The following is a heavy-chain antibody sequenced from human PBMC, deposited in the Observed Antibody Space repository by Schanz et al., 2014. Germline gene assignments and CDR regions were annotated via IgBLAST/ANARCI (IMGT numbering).Heavy chain of an antibody. V-gene: IGHV3-53*01. J-gene: IGHJ6*02. D-gene: IGHD1-20*01. CDR1: GFTVNTHY. CDR2: MYINSGST. Sequence: EVQLVESGGGLIQPGGSLRLSCAVSGFTVNTHYMSWVRQAPGKGLEWISSMYINSGSTQYADSVKGRFIISRDSSKNTLFLQMNSLRAEDTAVYYCARRITGTHHNPYYHGMDVWGQGTTVTVSS. CDR3: ARRITGTHHNPYYHGMDV.